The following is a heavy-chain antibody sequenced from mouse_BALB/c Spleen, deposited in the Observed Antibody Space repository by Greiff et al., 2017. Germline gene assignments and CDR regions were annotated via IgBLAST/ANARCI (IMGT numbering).Heavy chain of an antibody. CDR1: GYTFTSYT. D-gene: IGHD1-1*01. V-gene: IGHV1-4*02. J-gene: IGHJ2*01. CDR3: ERWDYYGSSP. Sequence: QVQLQQSAAELARPGASVKMSCKASGYTFTSYTMHWVKQRPGQGLEWIGYINPSSGYTEYNQKFKDKTTLTADKSSSTAYMQLSSLTSEDSAVYYGERWDYYGSSPWGQGTTRTVAS. CDR2: INPSSGYT.